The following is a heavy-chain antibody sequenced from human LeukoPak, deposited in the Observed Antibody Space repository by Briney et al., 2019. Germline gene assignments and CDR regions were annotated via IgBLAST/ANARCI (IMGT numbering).Heavy chain of an antibody. J-gene: IGHJ4*02. CDR3: ARDPPAVAANTYG. D-gene: IGHD6-6*01. CDR2: IYSGGST. Sequence: GGSLRLSCAASGVTVSNNYMNWVRQAPGKGLEWVSLIYSGGSTYYADSVKGRFTISRDNSKNTLYLQMNSLRAEDTAVYYCARDPPAVAANTYGWGQGTLVTVPS. V-gene: IGHV3-66*01. CDR1: GVTVSNNY.